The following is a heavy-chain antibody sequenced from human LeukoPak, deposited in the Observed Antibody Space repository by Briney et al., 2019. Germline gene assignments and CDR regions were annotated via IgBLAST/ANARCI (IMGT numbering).Heavy chain of an antibody. Sequence: ASVKVSCKASGGTFSSYAISWVRQAPGQGLEWMGGIIPIFGTANYAQKFQGRVTITADESTSTAYMELSSLRSEDTAVYYCASGLKYDFWSGNKFDYWGQGTLVTVSS. D-gene: IGHD3-3*01. J-gene: IGHJ4*02. CDR1: GGTFSSYA. CDR2: IIPIFGTA. CDR3: ASGLKYDFWSGNKFDY. V-gene: IGHV1-69*13.